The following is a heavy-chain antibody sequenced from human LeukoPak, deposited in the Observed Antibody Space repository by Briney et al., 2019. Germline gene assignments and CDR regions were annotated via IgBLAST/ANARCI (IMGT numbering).Heavy chain of an antibody. D-gene: IGHD5/OR15-5a*01. V-gene: IGHV3-23*01. CDR1: GFTFSDYI. Sequence: PGGSLRLSCVASGFTFSDYIMSWVRQAPGKGLEWVSSITGSGDNTYYADSVKGRFTISRDSSKNTLYLQMNSLRAEDTAVYYCAKDVYKNSLTYFDCWGQGTLVTVSS. CDR2: ITGSGDNT. CDR3: AKDVYKNSLTYFDC. J-gene: IGHJ4*02.